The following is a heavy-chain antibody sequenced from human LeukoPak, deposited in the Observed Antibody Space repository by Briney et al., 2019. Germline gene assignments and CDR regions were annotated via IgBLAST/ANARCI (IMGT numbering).Heavy chain of an antibody. CDR2: IGDSGGST. CDR3: AKGGASSPYTYIDV. V-gene: IGHV3-23*01. CDR1: GFTFSNHA. J-gene: IGHJ6*04. Sequence: PGGSLGLSCAASGFTFSNHAMSWVRQAPRKAPEWVSVIGDSGGSTYYADSVKGRFTISRDNSKNTLYLQMNSLRADDTAVYHCAKGGASSPYTYIDVWGKGTTVIVSS. D-gene: IGHD6-6*01.